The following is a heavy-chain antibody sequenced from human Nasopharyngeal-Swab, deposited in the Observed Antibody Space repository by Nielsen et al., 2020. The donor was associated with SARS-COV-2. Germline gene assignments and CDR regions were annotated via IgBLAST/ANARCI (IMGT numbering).Heavy chain of an antibody. Sequence: ASVKVSCKTSGYVFSSYGISWVRQAPGQGLEWMGWISDYNGDTYYAQKFQARVTLTTDTSTSTAYMELRSLRSDDTAVYYCARGLEDYYDSSGFFYGDWFDPLGPGNSGHRLL. D-gene: IGHD3-22*01. CDR2: ISDYNGDT. J-gene: IGHJ5*02. CDR1: GYVFSSYG. V-gene: IGHV1-18*01. CDR3: ARGLEDYYDSSGFFYGDWFDP.